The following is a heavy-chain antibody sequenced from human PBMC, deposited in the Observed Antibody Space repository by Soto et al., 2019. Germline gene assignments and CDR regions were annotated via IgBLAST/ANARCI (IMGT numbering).Heavy chain of an antibody. CDR3: ARDLLSSGPGYYGMDV. CDR1: GYTFTSYA. V-gene: IGHV1-3*01. D-gene: IGHD6-19*01. J-gene: IGHJ6*02. CDR2: INAGNGNT. Sequence: ASVKVSCKASGYTFTSYAMHWVRQAPGQRLEWMGWINAGNGNTKYSQKFQGRVTITRDTSASTAYMALSSLRSEDTAVYYCARDLLSSGPGYYGMDVWGQGTTVTVS.